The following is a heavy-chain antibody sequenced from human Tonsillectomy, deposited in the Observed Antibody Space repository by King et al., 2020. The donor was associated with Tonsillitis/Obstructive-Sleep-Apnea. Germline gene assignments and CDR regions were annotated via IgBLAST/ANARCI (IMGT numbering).Heavy chain of an antibody. V-gene: IGHV3-21*01. CDR1: GFTFSSYS. CDR2: ISTSGSYI. CDR3: ARDSDDAFHI. J-gene: IGHJ3*02. Sequence: QLVQSGGGLVKPGGSLRLSCAASGFTFSSYSMNWVRQAPGKGLEWVSSISTSGSYIYYADSVKGRFTISRDNAKNSLYLQMNSLRAEDTAVYYCARDSDDAFHIWGLGTMVTVSS.